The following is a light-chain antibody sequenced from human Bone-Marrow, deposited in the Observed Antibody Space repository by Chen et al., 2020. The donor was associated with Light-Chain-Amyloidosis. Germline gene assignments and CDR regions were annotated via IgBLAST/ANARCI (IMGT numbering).Light chain of an antibody. CDR1: QTISSNY. V-gene: IGKV3-20*01. Sequence: EIVLTQSPGTLSLSPGEGANLSCRASQTISSNYLTWYQQKFGQAPRLLIYGSSSRATGIPDRFTGSGSGTDCTLTNSRLAPEDLAMYYCQQYGTSPLTFGVGTKVEIK. J-gene: IGKJ4*01. CDR2: GSS. CDR3: QQYGTSPLT.